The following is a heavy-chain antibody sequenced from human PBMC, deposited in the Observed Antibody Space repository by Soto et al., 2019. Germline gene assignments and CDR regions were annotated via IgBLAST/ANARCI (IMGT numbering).Heavy chain of an antibody. Sequence: SGPTLVNPTQTLTLTCTFSGFSLTTSGVGVGWIRQPPGKALEWLALIYWNDDKRYSPSLRGRLTITKDTSKNQVVLAMTNMDPVDTATYYCAHHTITPATNWFDPWGLGTLVTVSS. CDR2: IYWNDDK. V-gene: IGHV2-5*01. CDR3: AHHTITPATNWFDP. CDR1: GFSLTTSGVG. J-gene: IGHJ5*02. D-gene: IGHD2-2*01.